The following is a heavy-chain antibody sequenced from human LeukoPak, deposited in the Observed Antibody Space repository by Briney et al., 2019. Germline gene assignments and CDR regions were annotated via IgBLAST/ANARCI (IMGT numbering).Heavy chain of an antibody. Sequence: GASVKVSCKASGGTFSSYAISWVRQAPGQGLEWMGWISAYNGNTNYAQKLQGRVTMTTDTSTSTAYMELRSLRSDDTAVYYCARNLPPGYGSGRSPLDYWGQGTLVTVSS. V-gene: IGHV1-18*01. CDR2: ISAYNGNT. CDR1: GGTFSSYA. D-gene: IGHD3-10*01. CDR3: ARNLPPGYGSGRSPLDY. J-gene: IGHJ4*02.